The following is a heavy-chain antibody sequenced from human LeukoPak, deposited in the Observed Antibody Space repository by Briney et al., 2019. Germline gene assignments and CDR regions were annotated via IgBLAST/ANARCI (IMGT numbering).Heavy chain of an antibody. J-gene: IGHJ5*02. Sequence: GGSLRLSCAASGFTFSSYAMHWVRQAPGKGLEWVTVISYDGTNKYYTDSVKGRFTISRDNSKNTLYLQMNSLRAEGTAVYYCAKDSRKQQLLNNWFDPWGQGTLVTVSS. CDR1: GFTFSSYA. D-gene: IGHD6-13*01. CDR3: AKDSRKQQLLNNWFDP. CDR2: ISYDGTNK. V-gene: IGHV3-30*04.